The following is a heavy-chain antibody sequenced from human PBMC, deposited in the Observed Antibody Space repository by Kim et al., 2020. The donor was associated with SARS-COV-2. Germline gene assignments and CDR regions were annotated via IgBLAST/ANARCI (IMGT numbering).Heavy chain of an antibody. CDR3: ARGTSGYTEFDY. J-gene: IGHJ4*02. D-gene: IGHD5-12*01. V-gene: IGHV4-34*01. Sequence: NYNAYLKSRVTMSVETSRNEFSLHLRSVTDADTAIYYCARGTSGYTEFDYWGQGTLVTVSS.